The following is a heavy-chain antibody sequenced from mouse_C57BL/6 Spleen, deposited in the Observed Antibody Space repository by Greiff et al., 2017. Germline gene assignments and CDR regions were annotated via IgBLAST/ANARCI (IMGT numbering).Heavy chain of an antibody. CDR2: IYPRSGNT. D-gene: IGHD1-1*01. CDR3: ARGGSTVVAVYFGG. V-gene: IGHV1-81*01. CDR1: GYTFTSYG. J-gene: IGHJ1*03. Sequence: VQLQQSGAELARPGASVKLSCKASGYTFTSYGISWVKQRTGQGLEWIGEIYPRSGNTYYNEKFKGKATLTEDKSSSTAYMELRSLTSEDSAVYLCARGGSTVVAVYFGGWGTGTTVTVAS.